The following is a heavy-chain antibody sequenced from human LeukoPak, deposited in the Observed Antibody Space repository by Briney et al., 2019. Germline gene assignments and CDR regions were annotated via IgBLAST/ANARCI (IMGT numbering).Heavy chain of an antibody. CDR1: GGSMSSYY. V-gene: IGHV4-59*08. J-gene: IGHJ4*02. D-gene: IGHD5-12*01. CDR2: IYYSGST. CDR3: ARGTEWLRARFDY. Sequence: SETLSLTCTVSGGSMSSYYWSWIRQPPGKGLEWIGYIYYSGSTYYNPSLKSRVTISVDTSKNQFSLKLSSVTAADTAVYYCARGTEWLRARFDYWGQGTLVTVSS.